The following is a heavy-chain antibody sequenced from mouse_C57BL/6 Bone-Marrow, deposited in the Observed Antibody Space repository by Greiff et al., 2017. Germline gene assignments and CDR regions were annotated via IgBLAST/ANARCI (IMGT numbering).Heavy chain of an antibody. D-gene: IGHD1-1*01. Sequence: VQLQQPGAELVMPGASVKLSCKASGYTFTSYWMHWVKQRPGQGLEWIGEIDPSDSYTNYNQKFKGKSTLTVDKSSSTAYMQLSSLTSEDSAVYSGAREGSTTVVDRFDYWGQGTTLTVSS. J-gene: IGHJ2*01. V-gene: IGHV1-69*01. CDR3: AREGSTTVVDRFDY. CDR1: GYTFTSYW. CDR2: IDPSDSYT.